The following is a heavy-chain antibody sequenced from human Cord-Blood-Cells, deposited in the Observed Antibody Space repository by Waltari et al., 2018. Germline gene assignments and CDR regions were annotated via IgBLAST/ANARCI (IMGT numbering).Heavy chain of an antibody. CDR1: GFTFSSYW. CDR2: INSDGSNT. CDR3: ARDRGCTGGVCFAFDI. Sequence: EVQLVESGGGLVQPGGSLRLSCAASGFTFSSYWMHWVRQAPGKGLVWVSRINSDGSNTSYADSVKGRFTISRDNAKNTLYLQINSLRAADTAVYYCARDRGCTGGVCFAFDIWGQGTMVTVSS. D-gene: IGHD2-8*02. V-gene: IGHV3-74*01. J-gene: IGHJ3*02.